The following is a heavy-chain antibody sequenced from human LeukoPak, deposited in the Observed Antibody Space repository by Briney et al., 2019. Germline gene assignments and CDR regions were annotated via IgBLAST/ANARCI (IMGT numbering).Heavy chain of an antibody. CDR3: ARDLVAVAEYYFDY. CDR1: GYTFTSYG. CDR2: ISAYNGNT. Sequence: ASVKVSCKASGYTFTSYGISWVRQAPGRGLEWMGWISAYNGNTNYAQKLQGRVTMTTDTSTSTAYMELRSLRSDDTAVYYCARDLVAVAEYYFDYWGQGTLVTVSS. D-gene: IGHD6-19*01. V-gene: IGHV1-18*01. J-gene: IGHJ4*02.